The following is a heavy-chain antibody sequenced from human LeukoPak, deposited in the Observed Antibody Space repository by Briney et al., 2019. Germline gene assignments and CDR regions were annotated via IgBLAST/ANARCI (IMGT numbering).Heavy chain of an antibody. CDR2: INPNSGGT. V-gene: IGHV1-2*02. Sequence: ASVKVSCKASGYTFTGYYMHWVRQAPGQGLEWMRWINPNSGGTNYAQKFQGRVTMTRDTSISTAYMELSRLRSDDTAVYYCARATFIAAADLFDYWGQGTLVTVSS. D-gene: IGHD6-13*01. CDR3: ARATFIAAADLFDY. CDR1: GYTFTGYY. J-gene: IGHJ4*02.